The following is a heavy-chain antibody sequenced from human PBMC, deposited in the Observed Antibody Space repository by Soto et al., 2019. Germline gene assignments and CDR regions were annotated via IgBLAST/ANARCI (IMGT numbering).Heavy chain of an antibody. D-gene: IGHD3-16*01. CDR1: GFIFSNAW. J-gene: IGHJ4*02. CDR2: IKRKADGGTT. V-gene: IGHV3-15*01. CDR3: TTGGGSRDY. Sequence: EVQLVESGGGLVKPGGSLRLSCAASGFIFSNAWMSWVRQAPGKGLEWVGRIKRKADGGTTNYAAPVKGRFNISRDGSKNTLYRKMTARKTEDTAVYNCTTGGGSRDYWGQGTLVTVSS.